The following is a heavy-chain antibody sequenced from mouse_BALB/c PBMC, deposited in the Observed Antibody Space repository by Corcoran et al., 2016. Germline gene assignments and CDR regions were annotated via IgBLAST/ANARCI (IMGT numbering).Heavy chain of an antibody. V-gene: IGHV1-66*01. CDR3: ARSHYGYDY. CDR1: GYSFTSYY. CDR2: IFPGGGDT. D-gene: IGHD1-2*01. J-gene: IGHJ2*01. Sequence: QVQLQQSGPEVVKPGASVRISCTASGYSFTSYYIHWVKQRPGQGLEWIGWIFPGGGDTKYNEMFRGKATLTADTSSSTANMQLSSLTSEDSAVYFCARSHYGYDYWGQGTTLTVSS.